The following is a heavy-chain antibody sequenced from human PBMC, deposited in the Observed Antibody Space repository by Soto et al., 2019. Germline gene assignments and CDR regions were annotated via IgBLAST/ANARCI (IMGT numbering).Heavy chain of an antibody. CDR3: AREWLQTEGGLFDP. CDR2: IYYSGST. V-gene: IGHV4-39*02. J-gene: IGHJ5*02. CDR1: GGSISSSSYY. D-gene: IGHD6-19*01. Sequence: SETLSLTCTVSGGSISSSSYYWGWIRQPPGKGLEWIGSIYYSGSTYYNPSLKSRVTISVDTSKNQFSLKLSSVTAADTAVYYCAREWLQTEGGLFDPWGQGTLVTVSS.